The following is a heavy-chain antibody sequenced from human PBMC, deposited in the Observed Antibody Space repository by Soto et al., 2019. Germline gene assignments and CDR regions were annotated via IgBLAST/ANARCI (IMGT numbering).Heavy chain of an antibody. CDR1: GYSFTNND. CDR2: MNPGSGDT. J-gene: IGHJ5*02. Sequence: ASVKVSCKASGYSFTNNDVSWLRQATVQGLEWMGWMNPGSGDTGYAQKFQGRVTMTRDISIATAYMELSSLRSDDTAIYYCARMATFGSLNWFDPWGQGTLVTVSS. CDR3: ARMATFGSLNWFDP. V-gene: IGHV1-8*01. D-gene: IGHD3-16*01.